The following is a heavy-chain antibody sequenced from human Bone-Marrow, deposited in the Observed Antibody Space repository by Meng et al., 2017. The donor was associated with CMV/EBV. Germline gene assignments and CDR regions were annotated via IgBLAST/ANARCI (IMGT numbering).Heavy chain of an antibody. D-gene: IGHD3-3*01. J-gene: IGHJ6*02. Sequence: GESLKISCAASGFAFSSYSMNWVRQAPGKGLEWVSSISSSSSYIYYADSVKGRFTISRDNAKNTLYLQMNSLRPEDTAVYYCARDGVLPFWEWLSVYYYYGMDVWGQGTTVTVSS. CDR3: ARDGVLPFWEWLSVYYYYGMDV. CDR2: ISSSSSYI. V-gene: IGHV3-21*01. CDR1: GFAFSSYS.